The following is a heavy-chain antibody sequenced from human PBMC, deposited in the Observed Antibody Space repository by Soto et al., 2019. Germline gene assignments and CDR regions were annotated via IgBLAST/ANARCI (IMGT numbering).Heavy chain of an antibody. CDR2: ISPYNGTT. J-gene: IGHJ6*02. CDR1: GYTFTSYG. V-gene: IGHV1-18*01. Sequence: ASVKVSCKASGYTFTSYGISWVRQAPGQGLEWMGWISPYNGTTKYAEKFQGEMTMTTDTATSTAYMDLRSLRSDDTAVYYCARDGERDTGLNFYYYLHGMDAWGQGARVTVSS. D-gene: IGHD1-1*01. CDR3: ARDGERDTGLNFYYYLHGMDA.